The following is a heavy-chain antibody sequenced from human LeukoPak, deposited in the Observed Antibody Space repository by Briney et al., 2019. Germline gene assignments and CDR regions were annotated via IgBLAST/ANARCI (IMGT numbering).Heavy chain of an antibody. J-gene: IGHJ3*02. CDR2: ISASGDYT. CDR1: GLAFSNYG. Sequence: PGGSLRLSCAASGLAFSNYGMSWVRQAPGKGLEWVSSISASGDYTHYADSVKGRFTISRDNFENTLYLQMNSLRAEDTAVYYCAKTPLQVRDDAFDIWGQGTMVTVSS. V-gene: IGHV3-23*01. CDR3: AKTPLQVRDDAFDI. D-gene: IGHD3-10*01.